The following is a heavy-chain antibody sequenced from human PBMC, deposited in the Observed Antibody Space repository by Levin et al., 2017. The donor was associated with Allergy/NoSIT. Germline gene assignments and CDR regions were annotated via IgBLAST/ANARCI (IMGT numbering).Heavy chain of an antibody. Sequence: ASVKVSCKVSGYTLTELSMHWVRQAPGKGLEWMGGFDPEDGETIYAQKFQGRVTMTEDTSTDTAYMELSSLRSEDTAVYYCATGISGSVVVPAAAGIAAAMDYWGQGTLVTVSS. CDR3: ATGISGSVVVPAAAGIAAAMDY. CDR2: FDPEDGET. CDR1: GYTLTELS. D-gene: IGHD2-2*01. V-gene: IGHV1-24*01. J-gene: IGHJ4*02.